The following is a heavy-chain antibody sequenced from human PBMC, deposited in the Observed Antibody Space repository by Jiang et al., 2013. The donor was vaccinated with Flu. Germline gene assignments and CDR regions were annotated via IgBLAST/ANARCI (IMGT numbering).Heavy chain of an antibody. J-gene: IGHJ4*02. D-gene: IGHD6-13*01. V-gene: IGHV4-59*01. Sequence: GSGLVKPSETLSLTCTVSGGSINGFFWSWIRQAPGKGLEWIGYVHYTGGGNTDYSSSLRSRVTISVDTSKNQFSLTLKSVTAADTAVYYCARARAPEIAAYYFDFWGREPRSPSPQ. CDR2: VHYTGGGNT. CDR3: ARARAPEIAAYYFDF. CDR1: GGSINGFF.